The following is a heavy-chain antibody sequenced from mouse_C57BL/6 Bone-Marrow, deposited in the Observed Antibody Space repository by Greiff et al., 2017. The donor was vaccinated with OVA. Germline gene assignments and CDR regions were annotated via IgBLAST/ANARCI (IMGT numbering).Heavy chain of an antibody. CDR1: GYTFTSYW. CDR3: ARSGITTVEGDFAMDY. CDR2: IYPGRGGT. D-gene: IGHD1-1*01. V-gene: IGHV1-55*01. J-gene: IGHJ4*01. Sequence: QVQLQQPGAELVKPGASVKMSCKASGYTFTSYWITWGKQRPGQGLKGIGDIYPGRGGTNYNEKFKSKATLTVDTSSSTAYMQLSSLTSEDSAVYYCARSGITTVEGDFAMDYWGQGTSVTVSS.